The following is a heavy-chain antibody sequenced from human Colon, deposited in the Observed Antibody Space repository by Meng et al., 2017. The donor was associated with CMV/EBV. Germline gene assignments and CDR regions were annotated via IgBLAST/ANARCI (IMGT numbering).Heavy chain of an antibody. V-gene: IGHV1-2*02. CDR2: IDTDSGDT. D-gene: IGHD3-10*01. CDR1: GYTFSDHY. J-gene: IGHJ4*02. CDR3: ARGGPLDGSGSTPPFGY. Sequence: VERGGDVEEPGASVEVSCTTAGYTFSDHYLHGGRQAPGQGLEWMTWIDTDSGDTNNEQKFQGRVITTRDTSINTAYMELRRLRSDDTAVYFCARGGPLDGSGSTPPFGYWGQGTLVTVSS.